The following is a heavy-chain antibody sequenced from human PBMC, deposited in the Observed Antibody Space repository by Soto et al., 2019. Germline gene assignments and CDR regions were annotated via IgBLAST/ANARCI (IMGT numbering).Heavy chain of an antibody. Sequence: EVQLLESGGGLVQPGGSLRLSCAASGFTFSSYARSWVRQAPGKGLEWVSVISGSGGSTYYADSVKGRFTISRDNSKNTLYLHMNSLRAEDTAVYYCEKGEGELLAERDWFDPWGQGTLVTVSS. J-gene: IGHJ5*02. V-gene: IGHV3-23*01. CDR3: EKGEGELLAERDWFDP. CDR1: GFTFSSYA. CDR2: ISGSGGST. D-gene: IGHD1-26*01.